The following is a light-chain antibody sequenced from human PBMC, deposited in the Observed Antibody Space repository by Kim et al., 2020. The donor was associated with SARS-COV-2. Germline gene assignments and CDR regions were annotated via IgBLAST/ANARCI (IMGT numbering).Light chain of an antibody. CDR1: QRISTY. CDR2: AAS. Sequence: DIQMTQSPSSLSASVGDRVIITCRASQRISTYLNWYQQKPGKPPRLLIYAASSLQSGVPSRFSGSGSGTDFTLTISSLQPEDFATFYCQQTYSTPYTFGQGTKLEI. CDR3: QQTYSTPYT. J-gene: IGKJ2*01. V-gene: IGKV1-39*01.